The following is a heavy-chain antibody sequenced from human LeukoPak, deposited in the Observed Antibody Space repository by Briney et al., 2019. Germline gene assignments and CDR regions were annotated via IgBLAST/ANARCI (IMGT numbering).Heavy chain of an antibody. Sequence: GASVKVSCKASGYSFISYGISWVRQAPGQGVEWMGWIIAHNGNTNYAEKFQGRVSMTADTTSTTVYMELRSLRSDDTAVYYCARAIFRSTGWSANWFDAWGQGTLVTVSS. CDR2: IIAHNGNT. CDR3: ARAIFRSTGWSANWFDA. D-gene: IGHD3-22*01. CDR1: GYSFISYG. V-gene: IGHV1-18*01. J-gene: IGHJ5*02.